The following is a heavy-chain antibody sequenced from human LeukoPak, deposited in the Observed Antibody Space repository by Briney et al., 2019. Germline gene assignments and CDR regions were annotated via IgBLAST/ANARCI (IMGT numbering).Heavy chain of an antibody. CDR3: ARRYSNSYFDY. CDR2: IYYSGST. Sequence: SETLSLTCTVSGGSISSYYWSWIRQPPGKGLECIGYIYYSGSTNYNPSLKSRVTISVDTSKNQFSLKLNSVTAADTAVYYCARRYSNSYFDYWGQGTLVTVSS. CDR1: GGSISSYY. J-gene: IGHJ4*02. V-gene: IGHV4-59*08. D-gene: IGHD4-11*01.